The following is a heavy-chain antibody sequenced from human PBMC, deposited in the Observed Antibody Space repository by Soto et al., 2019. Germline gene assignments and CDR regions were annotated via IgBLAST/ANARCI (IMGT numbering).Heavy chain of an antibody. D-gene: IGHD2-21*01. Sequence: PGGSLRLSCAASGFTVSSKYMSWVRQAPGKGLEWVSVIYSDGSTYYADSVKGRFTISRDNSKNTLYLQMNSLRAEDTAVYYCATERGPTYYFDYWGQGTLVTV. CDR1: GFTVSSKY. CDR2: IYSDGST. V-gene: IGHV3-53*01. CDR3: ATERGPTYYFDY. J-gene: IGHJ4*02.